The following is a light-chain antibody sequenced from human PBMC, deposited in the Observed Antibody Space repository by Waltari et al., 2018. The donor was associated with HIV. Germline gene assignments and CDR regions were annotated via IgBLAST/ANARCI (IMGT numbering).Light chain of an antibody. CDR3: AAWDDSLKVV. V-gene: IGLV1-44*01. J-gene: IGLJ2*01. CDR2: SNS. Sequence: QSVLTQPPSASGTPGQRVTISCSGSSSNIGSNTVNWYQHLPGTSPKLLICSNSQRPSGVPDRFSGSKSGTSASLAIRGLQFEDEADYYCAAWDDSLKVVFGGGTKLTVL. CDR1: SSNIGSNT.